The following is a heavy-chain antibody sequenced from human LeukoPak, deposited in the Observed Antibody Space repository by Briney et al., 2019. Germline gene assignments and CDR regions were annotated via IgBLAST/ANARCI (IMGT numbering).Heavy chain of an antibody. CDR3: ARGPRRYFDWLSHFDY. Sequence: SETLSLICAVYGGSFRGYYWRWIRQPPGKGLVWIGEINHSGSTNYNTSLKSRVTISVNKSQNQFSLKLSSVTAAGTAVYLCARGPRRYFDWLSHFDYWGQGTLVTVSS. CDR1: GGSFRGYY. J-gene: IGHJ4*02. CDR2: INHSGST. V-gene: IGHV4-34*01. D-gene: IGHD3-9*01.